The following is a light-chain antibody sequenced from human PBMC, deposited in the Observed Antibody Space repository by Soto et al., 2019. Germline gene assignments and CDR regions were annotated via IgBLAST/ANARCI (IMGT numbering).Light chain of an antibody. V-gene: IGKV3-15*01. CDR1: QTVLSN. CDR2: GAS. Sequence: EIVMTQSPATLSVSPGERAPLSWRASQTVLSNLAWYQQKPGQAPRLLIYGASTRATGIPARFSGSGSGTEFTLTISSLQSEDFAVYYCQQYNNWPITFGQGTRLEIK. CDR3: QQYNNWPIT. J-gene: IGKJ5*01.